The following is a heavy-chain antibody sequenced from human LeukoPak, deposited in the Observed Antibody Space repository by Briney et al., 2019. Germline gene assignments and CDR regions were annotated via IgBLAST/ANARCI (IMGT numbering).Heavy chain of an antibody. CDR2: IRYDGSNK. J-gene: IGHJ4*02. D-gene: IGHD2-15*01. V-gene: IGHV3-30*02. CDR3: AKDPGYSLTGYFDY. Sequence: GGSLRLSCAASGFTFSSYAMHWVRQAPGKGLEWVAFIRYDGSNKYYADSVKGRFTISRDNSKNTLYLQMNSLTAEDTAVYYCAKDPGYSLTGYFDYWGQGTLVTVSS. CDR1: GFTFSSYA.